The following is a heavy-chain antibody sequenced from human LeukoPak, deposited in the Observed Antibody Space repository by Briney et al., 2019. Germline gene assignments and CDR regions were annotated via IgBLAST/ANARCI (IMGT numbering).Heavy chain of an antibody. V-gene: IGHV1-8*02. Sequence: ASVKVSCKASGHSFTTYGINWVRQATGQGLEWMGWMNPNSGNTGYAQKFQGRVTMTRNTSISTAYMELSSLRSEDTAVYYCARGDDILTPYYYYMDVWGKGTTVTISS. CDR2: MNPNSGNT. CDR1: GHSFTTYG. D-gene: IGHD3-9*01. J-gene: IGHJ6*03. CDR3: ARGDDILTPYYYYMDV.